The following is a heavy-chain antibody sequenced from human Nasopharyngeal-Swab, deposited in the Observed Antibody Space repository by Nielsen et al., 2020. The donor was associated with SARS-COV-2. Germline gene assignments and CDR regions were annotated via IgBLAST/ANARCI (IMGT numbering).Heavy chain of an antibody. CDR2: VSYSGIT. CDR3: AREEYYYDSSGNYYRAFDN. J-gene: IGHJ4*02. V-gene: IGHV4-59*11. Sequence: GSLRLSFTVSGAFISGHHWSWIRQPPGKGLEWIGYVSYSGITNYNPSLNSRVTISADSSKNQFSLELGSVTAADTAVYYCAREEYYYDSSGNYYRAFDNWGQGTLVSVSS. D-gene: IGHD3-22*01. CDR1: GAFISGHH.